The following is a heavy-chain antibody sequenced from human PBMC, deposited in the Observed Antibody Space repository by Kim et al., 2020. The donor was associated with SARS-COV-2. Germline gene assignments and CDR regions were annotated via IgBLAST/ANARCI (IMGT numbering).Heavy chain of an antibody. D-gene: IGHD6-19*01. Sequence: PSLKRRVTISVDTSKNPFSLTLSSVTAADTAVYYCARAGRAVAGIEYFQHWGQGTLVTVSS. J-gene: IGHJ1*01. V-gene: IGHV4-59*01. CDR3: ARAGRAVAGIEYFQH.